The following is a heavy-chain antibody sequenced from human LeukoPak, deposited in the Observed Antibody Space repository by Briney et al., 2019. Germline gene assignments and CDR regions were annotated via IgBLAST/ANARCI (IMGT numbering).Heavy chain of an antibody. Sequence: GGSLRLSCAASGFTFSTYAMTWVRRAPGKGLEWVSTIGGDGATTYYADSVKGRFTISRDNSKNTLFLQMNSLRAEDMALYYCAKDISPYYYDSSGYGSGAFDIWGQGTMVTVSS. CDR2: IGGDGATT. J-gene: IGHJ3*02. D-gene: IGHD3-22*01. CDR1: GFTFSTYA. CDR3: AKDISPYYYDSSGYGSGAFDI. V-gene: IGHV3-23*01.